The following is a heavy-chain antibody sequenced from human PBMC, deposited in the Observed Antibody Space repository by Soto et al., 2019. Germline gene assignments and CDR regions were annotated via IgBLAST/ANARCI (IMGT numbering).Heavy chain of an antibody. CDR2: IYYSGST. CDR3: ARVNRFLEWFQKDAFDI. V-gene: IGHV4-30-4*01. CDR1: GGSISSGDYY. Sequence: QVQLQESGPGLVKPSQTLSLTCTVSGGSISSGDYYWSWIRQSPGKGLEWIGYIYYSGSTYYNPSLKSRVTISVDTSKNQFSLKLSSVTAADTAVYYCARVNRFLEWFQKDAFDIWGQGTMVTVSS. J-gene: IGHJ3*02. D-gene: IGHD3-3*01.